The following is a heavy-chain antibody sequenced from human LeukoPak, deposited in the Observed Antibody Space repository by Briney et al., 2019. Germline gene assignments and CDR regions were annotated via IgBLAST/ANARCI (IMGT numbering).Heavy chain of an antibody. CDR1: GFTFSGSA. J-gene: IGHJ4*02. Sequence: PGGSLRLSCAASGFTFSGSAMHWVRQASGKGLEWVGRIRSKANSYATAYAASVKGGFTISRDDSKNTAYLQMNGLKTEDTAVYYCTTDFRGDGYNPSDESQGYWGQGTLVTVSS. V-gene: IGHV3-73*01. CDR3: TTDFRGDGYNPSDESQGY. CDR2: IRSKANSYAT. D-gene: IGHD5-24*01.